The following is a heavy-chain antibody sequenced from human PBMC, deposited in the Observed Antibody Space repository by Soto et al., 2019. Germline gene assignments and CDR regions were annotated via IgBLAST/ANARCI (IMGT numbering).Heavy chain of an antibody. CDR3: ARERGV. CDR2: IYYSGST. J-gene: IGHJ4*02. Sequence: QVQLQESGPGLVKPSQTLSLTCTVSGGSISSGGYYWSWNRQHPGKGLEWIGYIYYSGSTYYNPSLESRMTISVDTSKYQFSLKLSSVTAAASDVYYCARERGVWGQGALGSVSS. V-gene: IGHV4-31*03. D-gene: IGHD3-10*01. CDR1: GGSISSGGYY.